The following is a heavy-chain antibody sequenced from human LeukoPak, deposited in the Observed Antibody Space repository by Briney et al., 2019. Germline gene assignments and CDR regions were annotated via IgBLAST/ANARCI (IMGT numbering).Heavy chain of an antibody. CDR3: AKDPTGTSAFDV. CDR1: GFTFSSYG. CDR2: IHYDGSSK. J-gene: IGHJ3*01. Sequence: GGSLRLPCAASGFTFSSYGMHWVRQAPGKGLEWVAFIHYDGSSKYYADSVKGRFTISRDNSKNTLYLQMNSLRVEDTAVYYCAKDPTGTSAFDVWGQGTMVTVSS. D-gene: IGHD1-1*01. V-gene: IGHV3-30*02.